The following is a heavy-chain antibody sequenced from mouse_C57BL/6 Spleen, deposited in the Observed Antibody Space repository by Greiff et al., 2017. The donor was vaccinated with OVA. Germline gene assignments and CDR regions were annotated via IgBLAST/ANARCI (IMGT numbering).Heavy chain of an antibody. CDR1: GYTFTDYE. Sequence: QVQLQQSGAELVRPGASVTLSCKASGYTFTDYEMHWVKQTPVHGLEWIGAIDPETGGTAYNQKFKGKAILTADKSSSTAYMELRSLTSEDSAVYYCTRYYGLGTHYWYFEVWGTGTTVTVSS. V-gene: IGHV1-15*01. D-gene: IGHD1-1*01. J-gene: IGHJ1*03. CDR3: TRYYGLGTHYWYFEV. CDR2: IDPETGGT.